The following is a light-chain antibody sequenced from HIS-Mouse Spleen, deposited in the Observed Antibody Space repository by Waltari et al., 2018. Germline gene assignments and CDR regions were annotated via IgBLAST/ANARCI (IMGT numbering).Light chain of an antibody. J-gene: IGLJ2*01. V-gene: IGLV2-23*01. Sequence: QSALTQPASVSGSPGQSITISCTGTSSDVGSYNLVSWYQQHPGKAPKLMIYAGSKRPSGVSNRLSGSKAGNTASLTISGLQAEDEADYYCCSYAGSSTLVFGGGTKLTVL. CDR3: CSYAGSSTLV. CDR2: AGS. CDR1: SSDVGSYNL.